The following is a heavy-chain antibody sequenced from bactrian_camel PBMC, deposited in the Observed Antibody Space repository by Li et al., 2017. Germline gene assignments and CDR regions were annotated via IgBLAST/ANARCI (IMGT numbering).Heavy chain of an antibody. V-gene: IGHV3S53*01. CDR1: GYTYRTYS. J-gene: IGHJ4*01. CDR3: ASGSRRGLSRALQAEYDY. Sequence: HVQLVESGGGSVQTGGSLRLSCKVSGYTYRTYSLGWFRQAPGKEREAVACIDSDDSTSYADSVKGRFTISKDNAKNTLYLQMNSLKPEDTDIYYCASGSRRGLSRALQAEYDYWGQGTQVTVS. D-gene: IGHD2*01. CDR2: IDSDDST.